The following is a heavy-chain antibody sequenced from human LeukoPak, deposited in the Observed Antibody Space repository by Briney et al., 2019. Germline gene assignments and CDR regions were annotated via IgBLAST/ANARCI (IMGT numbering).Heavy chain of an antibody. CDR2: ISYDGSNK. D-gene: IGHD3-22*01. CDR1: GFTFSSYA. CDR3: ARDIHDSSGYLDY. J-gene: IGHJ4*02. Sequence: GGSLRLSCAAPGFTFSSYAMHWVRQAPGKGLEWVAVISYDGSNKYYADSVKGRFTISRDNSKNTLYLQMNSLRAEDTAVYYCARDIHDSSGYLDYWGQGTLVTVSS. V-gene: IGHV3-30-3*01.